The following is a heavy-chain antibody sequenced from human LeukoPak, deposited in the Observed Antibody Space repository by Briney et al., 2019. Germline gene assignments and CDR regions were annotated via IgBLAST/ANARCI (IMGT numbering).Heavy chain of an antibody. D-gene: IGHD3-22*01. CDR3: ARGPYDSRGQDYYYYYMDV. Sequence: SVKVSCKASGGTFSSYAISWVRQAPGQGLEWMGGIILIFGTANYAQKFQGRVTITADESTSTAYMELSSLRSEDTAVYYCARGPYDSRGQDYYYYYMDVWGKGTTVTVSS. J-gene: IGHJ6*03. V-gene: IGHV1-69*13. CDR1: GGTFSSYA. CDR2: IILIFGTA.